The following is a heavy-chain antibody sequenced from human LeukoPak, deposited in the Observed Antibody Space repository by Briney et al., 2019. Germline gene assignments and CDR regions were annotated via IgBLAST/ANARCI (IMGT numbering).Heavy chain of an antibody. J-gene: IGHJ4*02. D-gene: IGHD3-22*01. CDR1: GGSISSSSYY. CDR3: ASGSSGFEY. Sequence: SETLSLTCTVSGGSISSSSYYWGWIRQPPGKGLDWIGSIYYSGTTYYNPSLKSRVTISVDTSKNQFSLKLSSVTAADTAVYYCASGSSGFEYWGQGTLVTVSS. V-gene: IGHV4-39*07. CDR2: IYYSGTT.